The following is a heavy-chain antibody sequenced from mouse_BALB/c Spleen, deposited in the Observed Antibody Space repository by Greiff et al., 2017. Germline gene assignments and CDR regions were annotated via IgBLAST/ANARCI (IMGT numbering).Heavy chain of an antibody. CDR1: GYSITSGYY. Sequence: EVHLVESGPGLVKPSQSLSLTCSVTGYSITSGYYWNWIRQFPGNKLEWMGYISYDGSNNYNPSLKNRISITRDTSKNQFFLKLNSVTTEDTATYYCARDGGYDCDYWGQGTTLTVSS. CDR3: ARDGGYDCDY. D-gene: IGHD2-4*01. V-gene: IGHV3-6*02. CDR2: ISYDGSN. J-gene: IGHJ2*01.